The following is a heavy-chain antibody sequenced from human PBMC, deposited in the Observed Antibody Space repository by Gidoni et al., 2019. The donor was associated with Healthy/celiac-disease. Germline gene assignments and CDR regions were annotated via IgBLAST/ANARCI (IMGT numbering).Heavy chain of an antibody. D-gene: IGHD3-3*01. V-gene: IGHV3-9*01. Sequence: EVQLVESGGGLVQPGRSLRLSCAASGFTFDDYAMHWVRQAPGKGLEWVSGISLNSGSIGYSDSVKVRFTISRDNAKNSLYLQMNSLRAEDTALYYCAKGVDFGVVITDWYFDLWGRGTLVTVSS. CDR2: ISLNSGSI. CDR3: AKGVDFGVVITDWYFDL. J-gene: IGHJ2*01. CDR1: GFTFDDYA.